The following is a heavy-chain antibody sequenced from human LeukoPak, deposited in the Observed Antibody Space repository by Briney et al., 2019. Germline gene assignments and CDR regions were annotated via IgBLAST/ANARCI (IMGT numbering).Heavy chain of an antibody. J-gene: IGHJ5*02. CDR3: ARGPSITIFGVVMYTWFDP. CDR2: IGYSGCT. CDR1: GCSISSSSYY. Sequence: VKPSETLSLTCTVSGCSISSSSYYWGWIRQPPGKGLEWIGSIGYSGCTYFSPSLRSPVTLSVDTSKNQFSLNLISVTAADTAVYYCARGPSITIFGVVMYTWFDPWGQGTPVSVSS. D-gene: IGHD3-3*01. V-gene: IGHV4-39*07.